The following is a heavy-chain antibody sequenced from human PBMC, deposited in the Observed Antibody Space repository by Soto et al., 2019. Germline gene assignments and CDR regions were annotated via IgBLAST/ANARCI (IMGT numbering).Heavy chain of an antibody. J-gene: IGHJ6*02. CDR2: IWYDGSNK. V-gene: IGHV3-33*01. D-gene: IGHD3-3*01. Sequence: CXSYGMHWVRQAPGKGLEWVAVIWYDGSNKYYADSVKGRFTISRDNSKNTLYLQMNRLRAEDTAVYYCARVGTYYYFWSGYYPPYYGIDVWGQGITVTVSS. CDR1: CXSYG. CDR3: ARVGTYYYFWSGYYPPYYGIDV.